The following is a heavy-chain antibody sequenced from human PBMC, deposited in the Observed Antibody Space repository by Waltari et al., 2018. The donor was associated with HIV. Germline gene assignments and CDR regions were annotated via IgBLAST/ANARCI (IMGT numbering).Heavy chain of an antibody. V-gene: IGHV1-69*01. CDR1: GGTFSSYA. D-gene: IGHD2-15*01. CDR3: ARDLGIVVVVAATRYYYYGMDV. J-gene: IGHJ6*02. Sequence: QVQLVQSGDEVKKPGSSVKVSCKASGGTFSSYAISWVRKAAGQGLEWMGGIIPIFGTANYAQKFQGRVTITADESTSTAYMELSSLRSEDTAVYYCARDLGIVVVVAATRYYYYGMDVWGQGTTVTVSS. CDR2: IIPIFGTA.